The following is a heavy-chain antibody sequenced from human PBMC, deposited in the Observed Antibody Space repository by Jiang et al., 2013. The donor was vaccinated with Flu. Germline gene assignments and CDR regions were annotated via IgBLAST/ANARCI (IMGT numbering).Heavy chain of an antibody. CDR2: IYDSGST. D-gene: IGHD3-10*01. J-gene: IGHJ4*02. V-gene: IGHV4-30-4*08. Sequence: PGLVKPSQTLSLTCSVSGGSVGSGDYYWSWIRQPPGKGLEWIGYIYDSGSTYYNPSLKSRVTISADTSKNQFSLRLSSMTAADTAVYFCARESWTRESPPTQPEYWGQGTLVTVSS. CDR3: ARESWTRESPPTQPEY. CDR1: GGSVGSGDYY.